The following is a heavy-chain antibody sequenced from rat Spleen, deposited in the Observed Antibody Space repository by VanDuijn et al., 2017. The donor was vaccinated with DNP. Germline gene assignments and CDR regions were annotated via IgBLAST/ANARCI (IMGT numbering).Heavy chain of an antibody. D-gene: IGHD2-2*01. J-gene: IGHJ2*01. V-gene: IGHV5-22*01. Sequence: EVQLVESGGGLVQPGRSLKLSCAASGFTFRNYGMAWVRQAPTKGLEWVASINYAASSLYYGDSVKGRFTISRDNAKSTLYLQMNSLRSEDTATYYCARHYGGYLYYFDCWGQGVMVTVSS. CDR3: ARHYGGYLYYFDC. CDR2: INYAASSL. CDR1: GFTFRNYG.